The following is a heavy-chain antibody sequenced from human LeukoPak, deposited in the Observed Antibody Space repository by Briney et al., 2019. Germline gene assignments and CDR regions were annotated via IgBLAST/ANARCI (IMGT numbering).Heavy chain of an antibody. J-gene: IGHJ4*02. D-gene: IGHD6-19*01. V-gene: IGHV1-18*01. CDR3: ARDLRYSSGWYYFDY. Sequence: ASVKVSCKASGYTFTSYGISWVRQAPGQGLEWMGWISAYNGNTNYAQKLQGRVTMTTDTSTSTAYMELRSLRSDDTAVYYCARDLRYSSGWYYFDYWGQGTLVTVSS. CDR2: ISAYNGNT. CDR1: GYTFTSYG.